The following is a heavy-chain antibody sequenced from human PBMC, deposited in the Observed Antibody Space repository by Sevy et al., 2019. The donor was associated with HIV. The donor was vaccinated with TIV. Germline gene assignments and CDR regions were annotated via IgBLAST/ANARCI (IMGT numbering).Heavy chain of an antibody. CDR1: GFTFGDYA. CDR2: IRSKAYGGTT. Sequence: GESLKISCTASGFTFGDYAMSWVRQAPGKGLEWVGFIRSKAYGGTTEYAASVKGRFTISRDDSKSIAYLQMNSLKTEDTAVYYCTRTPLVLRGYYFDYWGQGTLVTVSS. CDR3: TRTPLVLRGYYFDY. D-gene: IGHD3-3*01. V-gene: IGHV3-49*04. J-gene: IGHJ4*02.